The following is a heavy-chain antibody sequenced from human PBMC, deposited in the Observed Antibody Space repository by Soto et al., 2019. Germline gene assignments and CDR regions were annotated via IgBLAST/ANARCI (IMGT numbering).Heavy chain of an antibody. J-gene: IGHJ4*02. CDR1: GFTFSSYA. V-gene: IGHV3-30-3*01. D-gene: IGHD3-10*01. Sequence: QVQLVESGGGVVQPGRSLRLSCAASGFTFSSYAMHWVRQAPGKGLEWVAVISYDGSNKYYADSVKGRFTISRDNSKNTLYLQMNSLRAEDTAVYYCARDPMGRYYGSGSYYFDYWGQGTLSPSPQ. CDR2: ISYDGSNK. CDR3: ARDPMGRYYGSGSYYFDY.